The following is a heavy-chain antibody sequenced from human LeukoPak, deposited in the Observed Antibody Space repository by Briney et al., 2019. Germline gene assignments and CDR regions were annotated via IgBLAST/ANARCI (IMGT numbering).Heavy chain of an antibody. D-gene: IGHD5-18*01. Sequence: ASVKVSCKASGYTFIGYYMHWVRPAPGQGLEWMGWINPNSGCTHYAQKFHGRVTMTRDTSISTAYMELSRLRSDDTAVYYCASGYAYYYYYMDVWGKGTTVTVSS. CDR3: ASGYAYYYYYMDV. J-gene: IGHJ6*03. CDR1: GYTFIGYY. CDR2: INPNSGCT. V-gene: IGHV1-2*02.